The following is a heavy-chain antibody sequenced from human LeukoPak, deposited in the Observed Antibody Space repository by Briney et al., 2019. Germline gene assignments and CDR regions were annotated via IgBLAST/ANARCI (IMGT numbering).Heavy chain of an antibody. V-gene: IGHV3-23*01. CDR2: MCGTAGCT. Sequence: GRSLSLSCAASGFTFYMYAMSWVRQAPGKGLEWVASMCGTAGCTFYPDSVKGRFTISRDNSKNILYLQMNSLRAEDTAIYYCAKDRPNFYENSGHYYRRDGDSWGRGTLVTVSS. CDR3: AKDRPNFYENSGHYYRRDGDS. CDR1: GFTFYMYA. J-gene: IGHJ5*01. D-gene: IGHD3-22*01.